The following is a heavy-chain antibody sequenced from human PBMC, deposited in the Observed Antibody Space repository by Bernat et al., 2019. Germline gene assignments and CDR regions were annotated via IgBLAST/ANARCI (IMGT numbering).Heavy chain of an antibody. V-gene: IGHV3-30*01. Sequence: QVQLVESGGGVVQPGRSLRLSCSASGFTFRTYAMHWVRQAPGKGLEWVTLISDDGSDKYYADSVKGRFTISRDNSKNTLYLQMNSLRAEDTALYFCANSYSSSFDFNSWGQGTLVTISS. J-gene: IGHJ4*02. CDR2: ISDDGSDK. CDR3: ANSYSSSFDFNS. CDR1: GFTFRTYA. D-gene: IGHD6-6*01.